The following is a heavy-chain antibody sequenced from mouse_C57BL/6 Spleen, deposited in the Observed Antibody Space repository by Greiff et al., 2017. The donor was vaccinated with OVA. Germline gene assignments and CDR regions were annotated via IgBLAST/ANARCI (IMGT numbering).Heavy chain of an antibody. V-gene: IGHV1-64*01. Sequence: QVQLQQPGAELVKPGASVKLSCKASGYTFTSYWMHWVKQRPGQGLEWIGMIHPNSGSTNYNEKFKSKATLTVDKSSSTAYMQLSSLTSEDSAVYYCAGFYYGSGYGVAMDYWGQGTSVTVSS. CDR1: GYTFTSYW. D-gene: IGHD1-1*01. J-gene: IGHJ4*01. CDR3: AGFYYGSGYGVAMDY. CDR2: IHPNSGST.